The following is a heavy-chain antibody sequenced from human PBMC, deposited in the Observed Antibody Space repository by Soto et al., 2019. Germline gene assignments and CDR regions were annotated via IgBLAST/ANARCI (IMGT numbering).Heavy chain of an antibody. J-gene: IGHJ4*02. Sequence: QLQLQESGPGLVKPSETLSLTCTVSGGSISSSSYYWGWIRQPPGKGLEWIGSIYYSGSTYYNPSLKSRVTISVDTSKNQFSLKLSSVTAADTAVYYCASYEWLREYYFDYWGQGTLVTVSS. CDR3: ASYEWLREYYFDY. CDR1: GGSISSSSYY. D-gene: IGHD5-12*01. CDR2: IYYSGST. V-gene: IGHV4-39*01.